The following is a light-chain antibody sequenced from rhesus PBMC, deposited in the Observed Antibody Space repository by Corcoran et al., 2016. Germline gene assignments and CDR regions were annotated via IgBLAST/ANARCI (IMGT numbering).Light chain of an antibody. Sequence: DIVMTQTPLSLPVTLGEPASISCRSSQSLLDSADGNTYLAWYLQKPGPSPQLLIYEVSNRASGVPDRFSGSGSETDFTLKISRVEAEDVGVYYCMQALEFPYSFGQGTKVEIK. V-gene: IGKV2-104*01. CDR3: MQALEFPYS. CDR2: EVS. CDR1: QSLLDSADGNTY. J-gene: IGKJ2*01.